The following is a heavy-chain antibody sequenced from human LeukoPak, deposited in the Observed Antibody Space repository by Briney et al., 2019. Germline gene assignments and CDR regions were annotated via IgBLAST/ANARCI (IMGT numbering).Heavy chain of an antibody. J-gene: IGHJ2*01. Sequence: GGSLRLSCEASGFTFGTYGMTWVRQAPGKGLEWVSGITGSSTWTYYADSVRGRFTISRDNSKNTLHLQMNNLTPDDTDIYYCARELVSLGTGYFDLWGRGPLVTVSS. CDR2: ITGSSTWT. CDR3: ARELVSLGTGYFDL. CDR1: GFTFGTYG. V-gene: IGHV3-23*01. D-gene: IGHD7-27*01.